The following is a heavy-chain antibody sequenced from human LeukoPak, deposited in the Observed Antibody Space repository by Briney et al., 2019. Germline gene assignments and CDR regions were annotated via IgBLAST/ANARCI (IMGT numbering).Heavy chain of an antibody. D-gene: IGHD4-17*01. CDR2: IYYSGST. CDR3: ARDRNGDYYFDY. J-gene: IGHJ4*02. Sequence: PSETLSLTCTVSGGSISSSSYYWGWIRQPPGKGLEWIGSIYYSGSTYYNPSLKSRVTISVDTSKNQFSLKLSSVTAADTAVYYCARDRNGDYYFDYWGQGTLVTVSP. V-gene: IGHV4-39*07. CDR1: GGSISSSSYY.